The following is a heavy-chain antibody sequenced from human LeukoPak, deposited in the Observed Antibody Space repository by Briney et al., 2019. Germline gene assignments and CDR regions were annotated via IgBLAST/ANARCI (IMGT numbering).Heavy chain of an antibody. CDR1: GFTFSSYE. Sequence: GGSLRLSCAVSGFTFSSYEMNWVRQAPGKGLEWVSYISSSGRTIYNADSVKGRFTISRDNAKNSLYLQMNRLRAEDTAVYYCASKLRNGGAFDIWGQGTMVTVSS. CDR2: ISSSGRTI. CDR3: ASKLRNGGAFDI. V-gene: IGHV3-48*03. J-gene: IGHJ3*02. D-gene: IGHD4-17*01.